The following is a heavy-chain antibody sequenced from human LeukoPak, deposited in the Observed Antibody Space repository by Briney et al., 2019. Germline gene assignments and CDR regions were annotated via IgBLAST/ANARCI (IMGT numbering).Heavy chain of an antibody. V-gene: IGHV4-59*01. D-gene: IGHD3-10*01. CDR1: GGSISSFY. J-gene: IGHJ4*02. CDR2: IYYSGST. CDR3: ARGADYYGSGSYIALFDY. Sequence: SETLSLTCTVSGGSISSFYWNWIRLPPGKGLELIGYIYYSGSTNYNPSLKSRVTISVDTSKNQFSLKLSSVTAADTAVYYCARGADYYGSGSYIALFDYWGQGTLVTVSS.